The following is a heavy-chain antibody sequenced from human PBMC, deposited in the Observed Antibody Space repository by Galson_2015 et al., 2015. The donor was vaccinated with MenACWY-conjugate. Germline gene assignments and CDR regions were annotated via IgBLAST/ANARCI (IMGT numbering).Heavy chain of an antibody. D-gene: IGHD3-22*01. CDR1: GFTFSSYA. J-gene: IGHJ4*02. V-gene: IGHV3-23*01. Sequence: SLRLSCAASGFTFSSYAMSWVRQAPGKGLEWVSAISGSGGSTYYADSVKGRFTISRDNSKNTLYLQMNSLRAEDTAVYYCAKDSSPQYYYDSSGYIHFDYWGQGTLVTVSS. CDR3: AKDSSPQYYYDSSGYIHFDY. CDR2: ISGSGGST.